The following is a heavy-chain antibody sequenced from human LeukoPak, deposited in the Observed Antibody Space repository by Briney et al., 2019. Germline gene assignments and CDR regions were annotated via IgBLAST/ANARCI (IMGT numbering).Heavy chain of an antibody. V-gene: IGHV5-51*01. J-gene: IGHJ3*02. CDR1: GYSCTSYW. CDR2: IYPDDSDT. Sequence: GSYVRISCEWSGYSCTSYWIGWVRQMPGKGLEWMGIIYPDDSDTRYSPSFHGQVTISADKSISTAYLQWSSLKATHTATYYCARAELWLRADAFDIWGQGTMVTVSS. CDR3: ARAELWLRADAFDI. D-gene: IGHD5-18*01.